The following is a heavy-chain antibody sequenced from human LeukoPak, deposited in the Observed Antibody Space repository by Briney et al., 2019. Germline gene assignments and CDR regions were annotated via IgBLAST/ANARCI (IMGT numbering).Heavy chain of an antibody. CDR3: AAYNWNFSYYYYMDV. D-gene: IGHD1-7*01. Sequence: PSETLSLTCTVSGDSISSGDYYWSWIRQPAGKGLEWIGRISSSGSTNYNPSLKSRVTISVDTSKNQFSLKLSSVTAADTAVYFCAAYNWNFSYYYYMDVWGKGTTVTVSS. J-gene: IGHJ6*03. CDR2: ISSSGST. CDR1: GDSISSGDYY. V-gene: IGHV4-61*02.